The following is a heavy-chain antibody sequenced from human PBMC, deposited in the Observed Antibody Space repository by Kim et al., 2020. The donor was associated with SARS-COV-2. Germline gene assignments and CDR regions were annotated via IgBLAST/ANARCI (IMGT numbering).Heavy chain of an antibody. J-gene: IGHJ4*02. V-gene: IGHV1-18*04. Sequence: ASVKVSCKASGYTFTSYGISWVRQAPGQGLEWMGWISAYNGNTNYAQKLQGRVTMTTDTSTSTAYMELRSLRSDDTAVYYCAREWMGSMVRGVSAPYFDYWGQGTLVTVSS. CDR3: AREWMGSMVRGVSAPYFDY. CDR2: ISAYNGNT. D-gene: IGHD3-10*01. CDR1: GYTFTSYG.